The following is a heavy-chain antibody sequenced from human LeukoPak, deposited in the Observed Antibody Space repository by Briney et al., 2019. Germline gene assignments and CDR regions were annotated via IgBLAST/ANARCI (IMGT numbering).Heavy chain of an antibody. Sequence: SETLSLTCAVSGYSISSGYCWGWIRQPPGKGLEWIGSIYHSGSTYYNPSLRSRVTISVDTSKNQFSLKLSSVTAADTAVYYCARIGYYYDSTGYSHDAFDIWGQGTMVTVSS. D-gene: IGHD3-22*01. J-gene: IGHJ3*02. CDR2: IYHSGST. V-gene: IGHV4-38-2*01. CDR1: GYSISSGYC. CDR3: ARIGYYYDSTGYSHDAFDI.